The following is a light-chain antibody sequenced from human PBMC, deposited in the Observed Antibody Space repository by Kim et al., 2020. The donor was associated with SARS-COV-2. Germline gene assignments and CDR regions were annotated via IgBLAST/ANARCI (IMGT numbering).Light chain of an antibody. Sequence: SYELTQPPSVSVSPGQTASNTCSGDKLGDKYACWYQQKPGQSPVLVIYQDSKRPSGIPERFSGSNSGNTATLTISGTQAMDEADYYCQAWDSSTGVFGGGTQLTVL. CDR2: QDS. J-gene: IGLJ2*01. CDR1: KLGDKY. V-gene: IGLV3-1*01. CDR3: QAWDSSTGV.